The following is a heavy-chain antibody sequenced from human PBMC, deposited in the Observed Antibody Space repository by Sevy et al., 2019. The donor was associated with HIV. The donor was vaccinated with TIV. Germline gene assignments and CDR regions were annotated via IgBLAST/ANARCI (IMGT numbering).Heavy chain of an antibody. Sequence: GGSLRLSCAASGFTFSSYGMHWVRQAPGKGLEWVALIWYDGSNTYYADSVKGRFSISRDNSKNTLYLQINSLRAEDTAVYYCARGKAALPGYYYGMDVWGQGTTVTVSS. CDR3: ARGKAALPGYYYGMDV. D-gene: IGHD6-6*01. CDR2: IWYDGSNT. J-gene: IGHJ6*02. V-gene: IGHV3-33*08. CDR1: GFTFSSYG.